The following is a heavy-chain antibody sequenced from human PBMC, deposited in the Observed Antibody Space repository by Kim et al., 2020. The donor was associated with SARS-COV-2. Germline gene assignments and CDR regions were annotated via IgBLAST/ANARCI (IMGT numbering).Heavy chain of an antibody. Sequence: GGSLRLSCAASGFTFSSYAMHWVRQAPGKGLEWVAVISYDGSNKYYADSVKGRFTISRDNSKNTLYLQMNSLRAEDTAVYYCAASRGYSSGQFDYWGQGTLVTVSS. CDR3: AASRGYSSGQFDY. V-gene: IGHV3-30*04. D-gene: IGHD6-19*01. CDR1: GFTFSSYA. CDR2: ISYDGSNK. J-gene: IGHJ4*02.